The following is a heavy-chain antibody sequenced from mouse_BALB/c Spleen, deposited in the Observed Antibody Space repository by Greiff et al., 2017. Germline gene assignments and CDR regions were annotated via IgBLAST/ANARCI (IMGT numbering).Heavy chain of an antibody. V-gene: IGHV1-54*01. CDR2: INPGSGGT. CDR3: ARYYDYDAVDY. D-gene: IGHD2-4*01. J-gene: IGHJ2*01. Sequence: LVESGAELVRPGTSVKVSCKASGYAFTNYLIEWVKQRPGQGLEWIGVINPGSGGTNYNEKFKGKATLTADKSSSTAYMQLSSLTSDDSAVYFCARYYDYDAVDYWGQGTTLTVSS. CDR1: GYAFTNYL.